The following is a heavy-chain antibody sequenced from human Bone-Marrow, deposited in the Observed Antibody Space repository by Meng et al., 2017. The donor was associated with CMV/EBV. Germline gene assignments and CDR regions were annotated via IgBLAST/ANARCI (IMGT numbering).Heavy chain of an antibody. D-gene: IGHD1-1*01. CDR3: ARDSSKLWGLGY. CDR1: GYTFPTYD. J-gene: IGHJ4*02. CDR2: MNPHSANT. Sequence: CKASGYTFPTYDVYWVRQVLGQGLEWMGWMNPHSANTAYAQKFQGRVSMTSDSSRNTAYLELRDLTSEDTALYYCARDSSKLWGLGYWGQGTLVTVSS. V-gene: IGHV1-8*01.